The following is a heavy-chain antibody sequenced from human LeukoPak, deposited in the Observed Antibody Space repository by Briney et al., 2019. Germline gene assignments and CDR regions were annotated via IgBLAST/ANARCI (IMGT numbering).Heavy chain of an antibody. CDR1: GGSISSDDYY. CDR2: IYYSGST. J-gene: IGHJ4*02. D-gene: IGHD1-7*01. Sequence: SQTLSLTCTVSGGSISSDDYYWSWIRPPPGKGRKWIGYIYYSGSTYYNPSLKIRVTISVDTSKNQFSLNPSSVTAADTAVYYCARLRITGTRFDYWGQGTLVTVSS. V-gene: IGHV4-30-4*01. CDR3: ARLRITGTRFDY.